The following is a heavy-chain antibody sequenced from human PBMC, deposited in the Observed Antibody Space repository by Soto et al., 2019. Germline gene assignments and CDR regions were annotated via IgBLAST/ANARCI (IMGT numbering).Heavy chain of an antibody. Sequence: EVQLVESGGGLVQPGGSLRLSCAASGLTFGSYPMHWVRQAPGKGLEYVSAISTNGDSTFYANSVKGRFTISRDNSKNTLYLQMGSLSAEDMGVYYCAREGMSRPRWVFDYWGQGTLVTASS. CDR1: GLTFGSYP. D-gene: IGHD6-13*01. J-gene: IGHJ4*02. V-gene: IGHV3-64*01. CDR3: AREGMSRPRWVFDY. CDR2: ISTNGDST.